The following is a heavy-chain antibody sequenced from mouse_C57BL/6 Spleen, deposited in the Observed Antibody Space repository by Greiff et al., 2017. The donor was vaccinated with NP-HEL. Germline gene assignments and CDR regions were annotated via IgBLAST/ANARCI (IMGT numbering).Heavy chain of an antibody. CDR1: GFNIKDDY. Sequence: EVQLQQSGAELVRPGASVKLSCTASGFNIKDDYMHWVKQRPEQGLEWIGWIDPENGDTEYASKFQGKATITADTSSNTAYLQLSSLTSEDTAVYYCSNRGGGYAMDYWGQGTSVTVSS. CDR2: IDPENGDT. CDR3: SNRGGGYAMDY. J-gene: IGHJ4*01. V-gene: IGHV14-4*01.